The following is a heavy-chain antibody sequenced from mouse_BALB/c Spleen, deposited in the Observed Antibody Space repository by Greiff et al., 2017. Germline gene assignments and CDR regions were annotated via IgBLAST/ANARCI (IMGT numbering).Heavy chain of an antibody. D-gene: IGHD1-3*01. Sequence: EVQLVESGGGLVKPGGSLKLSCAASGFTFSSYAMSWVRQTPEKWLEWVATISSGGSYTYYPDSVKGRFTISRDNAKNTLYLQMSSLRSEDTAMYCCARDQVAYWGQGTLVTVSA. CDR3: ARDQVAY. V-gene: IGHV5-9-3*01. CDR2: ISSGGSYT. CDR1: GFTFSSYA. J-gene: IGHJ3*01.